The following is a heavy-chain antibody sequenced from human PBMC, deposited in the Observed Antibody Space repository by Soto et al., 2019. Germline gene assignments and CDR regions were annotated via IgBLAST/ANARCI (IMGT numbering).Heavy chain of an antibody. Sequence: ASVKVSCKVSGYTLTELSMHWVRQAPGKGLEWMGGFDPEDGETIYAQKFQGRVTMAEDTSTDTAYMELGSLRSEDTAVYYCATGLVVVIKGVTDYWGQGTLVTVSS. V-gene: IGHV1-24*01. D-gene: IGHD3-22*01. J-gene: IGHJ4*02. CDR1: GYTLTELS. CDR3: ATGLVVVIKGVTDY. CDR2: FDPEDGET.